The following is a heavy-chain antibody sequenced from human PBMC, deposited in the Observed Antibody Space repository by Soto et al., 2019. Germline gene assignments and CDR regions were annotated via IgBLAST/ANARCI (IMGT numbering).Heavy chain of an antibody. CDR1: GASVSSGSHY. CDR2: IHGSGST. Sequence: PSETLSLTCIVSGASVSSGSHYWNWIRQPPKKGLEWVGYIHGSGSTNYNPSLRGRASISVDTSQNQISLQLSSVTAADTAVYFCARERVSTVVVGSWFDPWGQGTLVTVSS. D-gene: IGHD3-22*01. V-gene: IGHV4-61*01. J-gene: IGHJ5*02. CDR3: ARERVSTVVVGSWFDP.